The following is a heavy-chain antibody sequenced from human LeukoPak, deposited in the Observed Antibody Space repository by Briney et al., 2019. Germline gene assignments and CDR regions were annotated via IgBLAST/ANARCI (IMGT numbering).Heavy chain of an antibody. CDR2: INPSGGST. J-gene: IGHJ4*02. CDR3: ARDHNIVAPFDY. Sequence: ASVKVSCKASGGTFSSYAISWVRQAPGQGLEWMGIINPSGGSTSYAQKFQGRVTITRDTSASTAYMELSSLRSEDTAVYYCARDHNIVAPFDYWGQGTLVTVSS. CDR1: GGTFSSYA. V-gene: IGHV1-46*01. D-gene: IGHD5-12*01.